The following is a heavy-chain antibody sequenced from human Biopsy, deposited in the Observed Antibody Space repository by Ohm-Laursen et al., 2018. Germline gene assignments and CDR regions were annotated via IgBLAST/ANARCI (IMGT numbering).Heavy chain of an antibody. CDR1: GFTFSTYG. J-gene: IGHJ4*02. CDR2: ISGNSDII. CDR3: ALAAAQTVTHFDY. D-gene: IGHD4-17*01. Sequence: GSLRLSCAASGFTFSTYGMTWFRQAPGKGLEWVSTISGNSDIIYDTDSVKGRFTISRDNSKNTLYLQMNSLRADDTAVYYCALAAAQTVTHFDYWGQGTLVTVSS. V-gene: IGHV3-23*01.